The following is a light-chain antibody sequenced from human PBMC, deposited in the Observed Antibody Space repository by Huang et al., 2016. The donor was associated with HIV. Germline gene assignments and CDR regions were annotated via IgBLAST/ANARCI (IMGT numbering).Light chain of an antibody. CDR3: QQFNHYPLT. Sequence: IQLTQSPSSLSASVGDRVTITCRASQGISNTLAWYQQKPGKAPKLLIYDASSLQTGAPSRFSGSGSGTDFTLTISSLQPEDCATYYCQQFNHYPLTFGGGTKVEIE. CDR1: QGISNT. V-gene: IGKV1D-13*01. CDR2: DAS. J-gene: IGKJ4*01.